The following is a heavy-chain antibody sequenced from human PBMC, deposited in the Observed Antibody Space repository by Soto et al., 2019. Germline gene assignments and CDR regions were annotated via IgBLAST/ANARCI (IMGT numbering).Heavy chain of an antibody. CDR3: ARDRGYCSGGSCYPYNWFDP. CDR1: GGTLSSYT. V-gene: IGHV1-69*04. CDR2: IIPILGIA. J-gene: IGHJ5*02. D-gene: IGHD2-15*01. Sequence: ASVKVSCKASGGTLSSYTNSWVRQAPGQGLEWMGRIIPILGIANYAQKFQGRVTITADKSTSTAYMELSSLRSEDTAVYYCARDRGYCSGGSCYPYNWFDPWGQGTLVTVSS.